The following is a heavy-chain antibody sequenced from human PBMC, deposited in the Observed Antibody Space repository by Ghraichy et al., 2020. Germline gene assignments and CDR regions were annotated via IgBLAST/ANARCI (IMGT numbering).Heavy chain of an antibody. Sequence: SCAASGFTFSNYTMNWVRQAPGKGLEWVSYISSSSGMMYYADSVKGRFTISRDNVKNSLYLQMNSLRAEDTAVYYCARDHWYCTNGVCSYDFYGMDVWGQGTTVTVSS. CDR1: GFTFSNYT. V-gene: IGHV3-48*01. D-gene: IGHD2-8*01. CDR3: ARDHWYCTNGVCSYDFYGMDV. J-gene: IGHJ6*02. CDR2: ISSSSGMM.